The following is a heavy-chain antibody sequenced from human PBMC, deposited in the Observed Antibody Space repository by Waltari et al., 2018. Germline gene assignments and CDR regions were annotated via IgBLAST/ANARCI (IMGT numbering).Heavy chain of an antibody. CDR3: ARDLILVTGQN. V-gene: IGHV3-53*01. D-gene: IGHD3-22*01. J-gene: IGHJ4*02. Sequence: EVQLVESGGGLIQPGGSLRLSCAASGFTVSSTYMEWVSVLYSGGNTDHADSVKGRFTISRDNSKNTLYLQMNSLRAEDTAVYYCARDLILVTGQNWGQGTLVTVSS. CDR2: LYSGGNT. CDR1: GFTVSSTY.